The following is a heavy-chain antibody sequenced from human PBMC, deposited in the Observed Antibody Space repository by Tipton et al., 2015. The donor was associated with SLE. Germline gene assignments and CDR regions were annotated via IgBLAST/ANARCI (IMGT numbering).Heavy chain of an antibody. CDR3: AGWAAGSFDY. V-gene: IGHV4-59*01. CDR2: IYYSGST. CDR1: GGSISSYY. D-gene: IGHD6-13*01. Sequence: LRLSCTVSGGSISSYYWSWIRQPPGKGLEWIGYIYYSGSTNYNPSLKSRVTISVDTSKNQFSLKLSSVTAADTAVYYCAGWAAGSFDYWGQGTLVTVSS. J-gene: IGHJ4*02.